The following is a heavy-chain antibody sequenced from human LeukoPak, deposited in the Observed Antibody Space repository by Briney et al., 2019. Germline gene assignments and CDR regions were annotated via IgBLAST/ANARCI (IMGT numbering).Heavy chain of an antibody. CDR1: GYSVDSGYF. CDR3: ARDLGSGWSPGY. D-gene: IGHD6-19*01. CDR2: IHHSGTS. V-gene: IGHV4-38-2*02. J-gene: IGHJ4*02. Sequence: SETLSLTCIVSGYSVDSGYFWGWIRQPPGKGLEWIGNIHHSGTSYYNPSLKSRVTISVDTSKNQFSLTLSSVTAADTAFYYCARDLGSGWSPGYWGQGTLVTVSS.